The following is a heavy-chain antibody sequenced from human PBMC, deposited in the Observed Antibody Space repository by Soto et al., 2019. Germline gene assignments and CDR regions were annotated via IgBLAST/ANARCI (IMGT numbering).Heavy chain of an antibody. CDR2: IYSGGRT. J-gene: IGHJ4*02. CDR3: ARGWALYEGVRQSLVFDY. D-gene: IGHD5-12*01. Sequence: EVQLVESGGGLVQPGGSLRLSCAASGFTVSSNYMSWVRQAPEKGLEWVSVIYSGGRTYYADSVKGRFTISRHNSKNTLYLQMNSLRAEDTAVYYCARGWALYEGVRQSLVFDYWGQGTLVTVSS. V-gene: IGHV3-53*04. CDR1: GFTVSSNY.